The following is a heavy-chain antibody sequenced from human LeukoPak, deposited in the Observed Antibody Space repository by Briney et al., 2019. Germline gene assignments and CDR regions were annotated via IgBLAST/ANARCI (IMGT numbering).Heavy chain of an antibody. Sequence: ASVKVSCKVSGYTLTELSMHWVRQAPGKGLEWMGGFGPEDGETIYAQKFQGRVTMTEDTSTDTAYMELSSLRSEDTAVYYCATIIVGATSNWFDPWGQGTLVTVSS. V-gene: IGHV1-24*01. CDR2: FGPEDGET. CDR1: GYTLTELS. J-gene: IGHJ5*02. D-gene: IGHD1-26*01. CDR3: ATIIVGATSNWFDP.